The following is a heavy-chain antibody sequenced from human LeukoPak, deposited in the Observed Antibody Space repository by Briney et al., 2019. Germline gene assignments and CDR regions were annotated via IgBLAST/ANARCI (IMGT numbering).Heavy chain of an antibody. Sequence: PSETLSLTCTVSGGSISSYYWSWIRQPPGKGLEWIGYIYYSGSTNYNPSLKSRVTISVDTSKNQFSLKLSSVTAADTAVYYCARGPVTMMMYYYYGMDVWGQGTTVTVSS. V-gene: IGHV4-59*12. CDR1: GGSISSYY. J-gene: IGHJ6*02. D-gene: IGHD3-22*01. CDR2: IYYSGST. CDR3: ARGPVTMMMYYYYGMDV.